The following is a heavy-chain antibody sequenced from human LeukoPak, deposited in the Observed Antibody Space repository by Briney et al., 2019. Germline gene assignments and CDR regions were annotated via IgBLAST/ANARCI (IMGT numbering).Heavy chain of an antibody. CDR3: ARDNIAVAKRGNWFDP. V-gene: IGHV4-59*01. D-gene: IGHD6-19*01. CDR2: IYYSGST. CDR1: GGSISSYY. Sequence: SETLSLTCTVSGGSISSYYWSWIRQPPGKGLEWIGYIYYSGSTNYNPSLKSRVTISVDTSKNQFSLKLSSVTAADTAVYYCARDNIAVAKRGNWFDPWGQGTLVTVSS. J-gene: IGHJ5*02.